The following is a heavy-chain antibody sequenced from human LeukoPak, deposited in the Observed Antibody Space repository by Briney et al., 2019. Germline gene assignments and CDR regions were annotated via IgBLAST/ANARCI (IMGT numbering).Heavy chain of an antibody. CDR1: GFIFTNYF. CDR3: ATDRGWRTSGYYLYYFEY. J-gene: IGHJ4*02. CDR2: IKHDGSEK. Sequence: GGSLRLSCVASGFIFTNYFVSWVRQAPGKGLEWVASIKHDGSEKHYVDSVRGRFTISRDNTMNSLYLQMSSLRAEDTAVYYCATDRGWRTSGYYLYYFEYWGQGTLVTFSS. V-gene: IGHV3-7*01. D-gene: IGHD3-3*01.